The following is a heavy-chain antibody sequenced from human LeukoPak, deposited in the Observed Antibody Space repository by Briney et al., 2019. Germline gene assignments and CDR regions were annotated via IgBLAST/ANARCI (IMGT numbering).Heavy chain of an antibody. J-gene: IGHJ4*02. Sequence: GASVKVSCKASGYTFTGYYMHWVRQSPGQGLEWMGWINPNSGGTNYAQKFQGRVTMTRDTSISTAYMEMSRLRADDTAVYYCARRYPAVAAQKGDYWGQGTLVTVSS. CDR3: ARRYPAVAAQKGDY. V-gene: IGHV1-2*02. CDR2: INPNSGGT. CDR1: GYTFTGYY. D-gene: IGHD6-19*01.